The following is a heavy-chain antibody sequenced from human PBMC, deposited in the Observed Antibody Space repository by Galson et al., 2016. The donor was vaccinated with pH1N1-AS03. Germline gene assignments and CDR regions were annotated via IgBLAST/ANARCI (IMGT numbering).Heavy chain of an antibody. D-gene: IGHD3-10*02. J-gene: IGHJ4*02. CDR3: ARVSGGSRLLIFDF. V-gene: IGHV3-11*04. CDR1: GFTFSDYD. CDR2: ISSSSSPI. Sequence: SPRLSCAASGFTFSDYDMSWIRQAPGKGLEWVSSISSSSSPIYYADSVKGRFTTSRDNAKNSVYLQMNSLRAEDTAVYYCARVSGGSRLLIFDFWGQGTLVTVSS.